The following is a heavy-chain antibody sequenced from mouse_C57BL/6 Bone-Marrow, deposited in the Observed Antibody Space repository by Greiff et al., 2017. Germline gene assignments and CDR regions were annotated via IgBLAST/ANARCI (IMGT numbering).Heavy chain of an antibody. CDR2: ISSGSSTI. CDR1: GFTFSDYG. CDR3: ARDALVYFDY. V-gene: IGHV5-17*01. J-gene: IGHJ2*01. Sequence: EVQLVESGGGLVKPGGSLKLSCAASGFTFSDYGMHWVRQAPEKGLEWVAHISSGSSTIYYADTVKGRFTISRDNAKNTLFLQMTSLRSEDTAMYYCARDALVYFDYWGQGTTLTVSS.